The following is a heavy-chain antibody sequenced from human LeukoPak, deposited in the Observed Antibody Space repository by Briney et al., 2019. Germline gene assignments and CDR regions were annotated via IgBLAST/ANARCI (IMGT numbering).Heavy chain of an antibody. J-gene: IGHJ4*02. Sequence: ASVKVSCKASGYTFTDYYMHWVRQAPGQGLEWMGWINPNSSDTTYEQKFQGRVTMTSDTSINTAYMELSGLKSDDTAVYYCARGRSGGNTGTFRDGYWGQGTLVTVSS. CDR2: INPNSSDT. V-gene: IGHV1-2*02. D-gene: IGHD1-26*01. CDR3: ARGRSGGNTGTFRDGY. CDR1: GYTFTDYY.